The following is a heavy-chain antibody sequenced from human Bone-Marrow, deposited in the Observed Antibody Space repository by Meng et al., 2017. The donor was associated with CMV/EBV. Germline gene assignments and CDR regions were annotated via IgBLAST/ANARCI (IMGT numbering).Heavy chain of an antibody. J-gene: IGHJ4*02. D-gene: IGHD3-10*01. CDR1: GFTFNRDN. CDR3: TRGRSWFDY. Sequence: GESLKISCAASGFTFNRDNMNWVRQAPGKGLEWVGFIRSRPYGGTTEYAASVKGRFTISRDDSKSIAYLQMNSLKTEDTAVYYCTRGRSWFDYWGQGTLVTVSS. CDR2: IRSRPYGGTT. V-gene: IGHV3-49*02.